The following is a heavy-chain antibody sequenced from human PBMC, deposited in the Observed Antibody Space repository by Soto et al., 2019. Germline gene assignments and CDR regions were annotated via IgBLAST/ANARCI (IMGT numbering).Heavy chain of an antibody. Sequence: PSQTLSLTCAISGDSVSSNSAAWNWIRQSPSRGLEWLGRTYYRSKWYNDYAVSVKSRITINPDTSKNQFSLQLNSVTPEDTAVYYCARAGSSSWTTYYYYYYGMDVWGQGTTVTVSS. CDR1: GDSVSSNSAA. D-gene: IGHD6-13*01. CDR2: TYYRSKWYN. V-gene: IGHV6-1*01. J-gene: IGHJ6*02. CDR3: ARAGSSSWTTYYYYYYGMDV.